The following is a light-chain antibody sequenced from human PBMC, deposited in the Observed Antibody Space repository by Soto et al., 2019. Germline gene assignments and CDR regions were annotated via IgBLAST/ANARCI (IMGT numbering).Light chain of an antibody. J-gene: IGKJ1*01. Sequence: DFRMTQSPSSLSASIGDRVTITCRASQSISKYLNWYQQKLGKAPKLLIYAASHLQRGVPSRFRGSGSGTDFTLTISSLQSEDFATYSCQQSYNVFSGTLRQGAKVDSK. CDR1: QSISKY. CDR2: AAS. V-gene: IGKV1-39*01. CDR3: QQSYNVFSGT.